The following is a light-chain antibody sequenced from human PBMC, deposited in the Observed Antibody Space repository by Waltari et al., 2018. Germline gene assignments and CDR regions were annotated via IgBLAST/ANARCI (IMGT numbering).Light chain of an antibody. CDR1: QSASKY. Sequence: EIVLTQSPATLSLSPGERATLSCRASQSASKYVAWYQQRPCQPPRLLLYDASNRAAGVPDRFDAVGSGTDFTLTINSLEPEDFAVYYCQQRNDWPLTFGGGTRVEIK. V-gene: IGKV3-11*01. CDR2: DAS. CDR3: QQRNDWPLT. J-gene: IGKJ4*01.